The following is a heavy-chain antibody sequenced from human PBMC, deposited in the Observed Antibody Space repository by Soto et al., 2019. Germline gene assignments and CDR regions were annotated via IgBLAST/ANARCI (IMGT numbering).Heavy chain of an antibody. Sequence: SETLSLTCAVSGGSISSGGYSWSWIRQPPGKGLEWIGYMYHSGSTYYNPSLKSRVTISIDRSKNQFSLKLSSVTAADTAVYYCARVGSSIEVRPFDYWGQGTLVTVSS. D-gene: IGHD6-6*01. CDR1: GGSISSGGYS. CDR3: ARVGSSIEVRPFDY. CDR2: MYHSGST. J-gene: IGHJ4*02. V-gene: IGHV4-30-2*01.